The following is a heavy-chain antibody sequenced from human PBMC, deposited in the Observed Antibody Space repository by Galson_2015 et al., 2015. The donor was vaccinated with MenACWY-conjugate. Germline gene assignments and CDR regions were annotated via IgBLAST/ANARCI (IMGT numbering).Heavy chain of an antibody. CDR1: GFTFSNYN. CDR3: AKGTTASRPNWFDP. Sequence: LSCAASGFTFSNYNMNWVRQTPGKGLEWVSCISSTGSYIYYADSLKGRFTISRDNAKNSLYLQMNSLTSEDTAVYYCAKGTTASRPNWFDPWGQGTLVTVSS. CDR2: ISSTGSYI. D-gene: IGHD6-6*01. V-gene: IGHV3-21*01. J-gene: IGHJ5*02.